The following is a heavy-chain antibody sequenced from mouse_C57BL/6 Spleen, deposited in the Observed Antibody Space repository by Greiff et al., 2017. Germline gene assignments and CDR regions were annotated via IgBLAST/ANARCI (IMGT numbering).Heavy chain of an antibody. CDR3: ARGYYGSSSRLY. J-gene: IGHJ2*01. CDR1: GYTFTSYW. V-gene: IGHV1-64*01. D-gene: IGHD1-1*01. CDR2: IHPNSGST. Sequence: QVQLQQPGAELVKPGASVKLSCKASGYTFTSYWMHWVKQRPGQGLEWIGMIHPNSGSTNYNEKFNSKATLTVDKSSSTAYMQLSSLTSEDSAVYYCARGYYGSSSRLYWGQGTTLTVSS.